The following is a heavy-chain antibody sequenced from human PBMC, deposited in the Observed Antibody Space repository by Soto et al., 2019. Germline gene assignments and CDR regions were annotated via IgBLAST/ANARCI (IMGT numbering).Heavy chain of an antibody. CDR3: ARGRTDSTTHDAFYI. CDR2: IYYSGST. V-gene: IGHV4-31*03. CDR1: GGSISSGGYY. D-gene: IGHD2-2*01. Sequence: SETLSLTCTVSGGSISSGGYYWSWIRQHPGKGLEWIGYIYYSGSTYYNPSLKSRVTISVDTSKNQFSLKLSSVTAADTAVYYCARGRTDSTTHDAFYIWGQGTMVTVSS. J-gene: IGHJ3*02.